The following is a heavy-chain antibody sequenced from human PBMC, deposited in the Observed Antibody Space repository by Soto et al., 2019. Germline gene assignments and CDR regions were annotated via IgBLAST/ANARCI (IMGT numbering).Heavy chain of an antibody. Sequence: LQESGPGLVKPSETLSLTCSVFGDSISSRSYYWAWIRRPPGRGLEWIASISYTGNTYSNPARTSRAAISGNTSKNQFSLKLSFVTAADSAGYYCARFSGYDGDSITRYYRDFWGNGAAVTVSS. CDR3: ARFSGYDGDSITRYYRDF. D-gene: IGHD4-17*01. CDR2: ISYTGNT. J-gene: IGHJ6*03. CDR1: GDSISSRSYY. V-gene: IGHV4-39*01.